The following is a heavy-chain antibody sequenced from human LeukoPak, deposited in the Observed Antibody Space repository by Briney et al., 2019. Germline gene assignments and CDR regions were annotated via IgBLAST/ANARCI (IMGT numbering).Heavy chain of an antibody. CDR1: GGPFRGYY. D-gene: IGHD6-13*01. V-gene: IGHV4-34*01. Sequence: SETLSLTCAVYGGPFRGYYWIWIRHPPGKALEWIGEINHSGSTNYDPSLKSRVTISVYTSKNQFSLKLSSVTAADTAVYYCARQSSSSWYLAIAYWGQGTLVTVSS. CDR3: ARQSSSSWYLAIAY. J-gene: IGHJ4*02. CDR2: INHSGST.